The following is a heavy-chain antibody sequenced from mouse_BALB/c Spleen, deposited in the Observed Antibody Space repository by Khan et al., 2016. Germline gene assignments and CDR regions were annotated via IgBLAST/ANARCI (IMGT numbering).Heavy chain of an antibody. CDR3: ATTGDSGYYAMDY. CDR1: GYTFTTAG. D-gene: IGHD2-13*01. Sequence: QIQLVQSGPELKKPGETVRISCKASGYTFTTAGMQWVQKMPGKGLEWIGWINTHSGVPNYAEDFKGRFAFSLETSANTAYLQISNLKNEDTATDFGATTGDSGYYAMDYWGQGTSVTVSS. J-gene: IGHJ4*01. CDR2: INTHSGVP. V-gene: IGHV9-4*02.